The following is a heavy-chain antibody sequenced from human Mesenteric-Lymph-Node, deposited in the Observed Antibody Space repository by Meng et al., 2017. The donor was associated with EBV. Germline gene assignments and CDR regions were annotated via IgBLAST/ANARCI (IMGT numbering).Heavy chain of an antibody. CDR1: VGSVSSTSYY. CDR3: ARENPARGNWFDP. D-gene: IGHD3-10*01. V-gene: IGHV4-61*01. J-gene: IGHJ5*02. Sequence: QGPLQESAPGLVKPPATLHLTCTVSVGSVSSTSYYWSWIRQPPGKRLEWIGYVYYSGSTNYNPSLKSRVTISVDTSKNQFSLNLYSVTAADTAVYYCARENPARGNWFDPWGQGALVTVFS. CDR2: VYYSGST.